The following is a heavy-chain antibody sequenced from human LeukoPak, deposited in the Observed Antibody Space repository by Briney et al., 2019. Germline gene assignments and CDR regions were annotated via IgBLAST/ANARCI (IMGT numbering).Heavy chain of an antibody. Sequence: GGSLRLSCAASGFTVSSYSMNWVRQAPGKGLEWVSSISTSSSYKYYADSLKGRSTISRDNAKNSLYLQMNSLGAEDTAVYYCARHSDYDILTGPNDYWGQGTLVTVSS. D-gene: IGHD3-9*01. CDR1: GFTVSSYS. CDR3: ARHSDYDILTGPNDY. J-gene: IGHJ4*02. CDR2: ISTSSSYK. V-gene: IGHV3-21*01.